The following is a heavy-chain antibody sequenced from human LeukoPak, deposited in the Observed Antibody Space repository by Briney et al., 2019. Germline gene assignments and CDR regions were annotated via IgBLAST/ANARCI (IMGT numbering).Heavy chain of an antibody. CDR2: IYYSGST. D-gene: IGHD4-17*01. CDR3: ARSPTVTTSRDAFDI. J-gene: IGHJ3*02. CDR1: GGSISSSSYY. V-gene: IGHV4-39*07. Sequence: SETLSLTCTVSGGSISSSSYYWGWIRQPPGKGLEWIGSIYYSGSTYYNPSLKSRVTISVDTSKNQFSLKLSSVSAADTAVYYCARSPTVTTSRDAFDIWGQGTMVTVSS.